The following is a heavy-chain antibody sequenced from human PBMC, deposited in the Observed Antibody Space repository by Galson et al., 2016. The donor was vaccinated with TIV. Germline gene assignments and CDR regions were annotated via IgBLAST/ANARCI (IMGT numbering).Heavy chain of an antibody. CDR3: ARGPGYTYGYIFDY. CDR2: GGTT. Sequence: GGTTSYTQKFQGRVTMTRDTSTSTVYMELNSLKSDDTAVYYCARGPGYTYGYIFDYWGQGTLVTVAS. J-gene: IGHJ4*02. D-gene: IGHD5-18*01. V-gene: IGHV1-46*01.